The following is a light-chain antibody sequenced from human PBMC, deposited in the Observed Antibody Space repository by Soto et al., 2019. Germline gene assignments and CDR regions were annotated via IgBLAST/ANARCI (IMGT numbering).Light chain of an antibody. Sequence: EIVMTQSPATLYVSPGERATLSCRASQSVSSNLAWYQQIPGQTPRLLIYGASTRATGIPARFTGSGSGTEFTLTISSLQSEDFAVYYCQHYNNWPSLTFGGGTKVEI. CDR1: QSVSSN. CDR3: QHYNNWPSLT. CDR2: GAS. J-gene: IGKJ4*01. V-gene: IGKV3-15*01.